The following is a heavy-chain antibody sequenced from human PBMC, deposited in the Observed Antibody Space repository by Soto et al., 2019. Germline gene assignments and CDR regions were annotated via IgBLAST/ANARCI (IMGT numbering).Heavy chain of an antibody. CDR2: ISSSSSTI. V-gene: IGHV3-48*01. CDR3: ARDSLLRFLEWTSDRAFDAFDI. CDR1: GFTFSSYS. Sequence: GGSLRLSCAASGFTFSSYSMNWVRQAPGKGLEWVSYISSSSSTIYYADSVKGRFTISRDNAKNSLYLQMNSLRAEDTAVYYCARDSLLRFLEWTSDRAFDAFDIWGQGTMVTVSS. J-gene: IGHJ3*02. D-gene: IGHD3-3*01.